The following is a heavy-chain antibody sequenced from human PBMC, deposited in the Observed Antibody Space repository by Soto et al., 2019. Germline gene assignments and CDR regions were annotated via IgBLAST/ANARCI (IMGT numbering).Heavy chain of an antibody. CDR1: GGSISSGGYS. Sequence: QLQLQESGSGLVKPSQTLSLTCAVSGGSISSGGYSWSWIRQPPGKGLEWIGYIHHSGSTYYNPSLKGRVTISVDRAKNQVSLKLSSVTAADTAVYYCASERGSMFDYWGQGTLVTVSS. CDR2: IHHSGST. D-gene: IGHD3-10*01. CDR3: ASERGSMFDY. V-gene: IGHV4-30-2*01. J-gene: IGHJ4*02.